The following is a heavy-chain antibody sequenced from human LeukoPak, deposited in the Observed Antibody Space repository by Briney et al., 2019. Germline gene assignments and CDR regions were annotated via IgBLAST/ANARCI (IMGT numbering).Heavy chain of an antibody. CDR1: GFTFSSYA. CDR2: ISYDGNDK. Sequence: GGSLRLSCATSGFTFSSYAFYWIRQAPGKGLEWLTLISYDGNDKYYADSVKGRFSTSRDNSKNTLYLQMNSLRAEDTAVYYCAHLEWGVRGAYFEMDYWGQGTLVTVSS. CDR3: AHLEWGVRGAYFEMDY. V-gene: IGHV3-30*04. J-gene: IGHJ4*02. D-gene: IGHD3-10*01.